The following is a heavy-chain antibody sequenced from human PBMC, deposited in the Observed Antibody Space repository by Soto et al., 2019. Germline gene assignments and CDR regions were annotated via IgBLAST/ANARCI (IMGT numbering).Heavy chain of an antibody. D-gene: IGHD3-16*01. J-gene: IGHJ4*02. V-gene: IGHV3-74*01. Sequence: PGGPRGLSCPASDSTLGITRMHWVRQTPEKGLVWVSRINGDGASTGYADSVKGRFAISKDNAKNPLLLQINSLRTENTPTDSFAYPYGDPPTWGLGTLVTVSA. CDR3: AYPYGDPPT. CDR1: DSTLGITR. CDR2: INGDGAST.